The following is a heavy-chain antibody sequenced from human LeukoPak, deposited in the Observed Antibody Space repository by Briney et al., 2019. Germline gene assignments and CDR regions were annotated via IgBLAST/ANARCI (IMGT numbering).Heavy chain of an antibody. Sequence: GGSLRLSCAASGFTFSSYAMSWVRQAPGTGLEWVANIKEDGSAKYYVDSVKGRFTISRDNAKNSLYLQMNSLGTEDTAVYYCARDLGWVTTISWGQGTLVTVSS. J-gene: IGHJ5*02. CDR2: IKEDGSAK. CDR1: GFTFSSYA. CDR3: ARDLGWVTTIS. V-gene: IGHV3-7*01. D-gene: IGHD5-12*01.